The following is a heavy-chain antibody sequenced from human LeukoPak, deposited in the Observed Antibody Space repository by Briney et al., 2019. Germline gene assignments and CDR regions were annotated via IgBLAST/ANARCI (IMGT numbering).Heavy chain of an antibody. CDR2: IYYSGST. D-gene: IGHD6-6*01. CDR1: GGSISSGDYY. V-gene: IGHV4-30-4*01. Sequence: SETLSLTCTVSGGSISSGDYYWSWIRQPPGKGLEWTGYIYYSGSTYYNPSLKSRVTISVDTSKNQFSLKLSSVTAADTAVYYCATPSVAARPWYYGMDVWGQGTTVTVSS. CDR3: ATPSVAARPWYYGMDV. J-gene: IGHJ6*02.